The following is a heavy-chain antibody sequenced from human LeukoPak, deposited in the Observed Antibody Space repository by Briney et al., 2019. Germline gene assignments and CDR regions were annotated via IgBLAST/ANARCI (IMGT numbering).Heavy chain of an antibody. D-gene: IGHD3-10*01. CDR1: GFTFSSYD. CDR2: IWSDATNK. Sequence: PGRSLRLSCAASGFTFSSYDMHWGRQGPGKGLEWVTVIWSDATNKYYADSVKGRFTISRDNSTNTLYLQMNSLRAEDTAVYFCARQTYYYGSGTYYYYFDYWGQGTLVTVSS. J-gene: IGHJ4*02. CDR3: ARQTYYYGSGTYYYYFDY. V-gene: IGHV3-33*01.